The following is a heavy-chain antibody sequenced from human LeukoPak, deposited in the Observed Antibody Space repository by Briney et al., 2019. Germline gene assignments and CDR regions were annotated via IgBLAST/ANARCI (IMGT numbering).Heavy chain of an antibody. J-gene: IGHJ4*02. CDR1: GFTFSSYA. V-gene: IGHV3-23*01. CDR2: ISGSGGST. D-gene: IGHD3-10*01. Sequence: GGSLRLSCAASGFTFSSYAMSWVRQAPGKGLEWVSAISGSGGSTYYADSVKGRFTISRDNSKNTLYLQMNSLRAEDTAVYYCGRDDYGSGSYHPQYYFDYWGQGTLVTVSS. CDR3: GRDDYGSGSYHPQYYFDY.